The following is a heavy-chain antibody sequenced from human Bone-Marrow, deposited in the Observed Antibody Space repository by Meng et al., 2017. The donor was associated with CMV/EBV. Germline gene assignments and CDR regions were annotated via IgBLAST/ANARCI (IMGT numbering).Heavy chain of an antibody. J-gene: IGHJ4*02. V-gene: IGHV3-30-3*01. D-gene: IGHD2-2*01. CDR3: ARAKCSSTSCYEYY. CDR2: ISYDGSNK. Sequence: GGSLRLSCAASGFTFSSYAMHWVRQAPGKGLEWVAVISYDGSNKYYAASVNGRFTISRDNSKNTLYLQMNSLRAEDTDVYYCARAKCSSTSCYEYYWCQGTLVTVSS. CDR1: GFTFSSYA.